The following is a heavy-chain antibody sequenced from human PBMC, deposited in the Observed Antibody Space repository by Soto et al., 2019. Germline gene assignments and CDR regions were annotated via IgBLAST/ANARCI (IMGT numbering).Heavy chain of an antibody. CDR3: ARELVGIAAAGTNYGMDV. J-gene: IGHJ6*02. CDR1: AVSFSSYA. D-gene: IGHD6-13*01. CDR2: ISYDGSNK. Sequence: SLRPACSPAAVSFSSYAMHWVSQAAGKVLEWVAAISYDGSNKYYADSVKGRFTISRDNSKNTLYLQMNSLRAEDTAVYYCARELVGIAAAGTNYGMDVWGQGTTVTVSS. V-gene: IGHV3-30-3*01.